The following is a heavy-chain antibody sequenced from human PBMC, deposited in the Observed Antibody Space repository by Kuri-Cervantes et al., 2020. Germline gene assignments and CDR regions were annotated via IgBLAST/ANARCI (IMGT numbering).Heavy chain of an antibody. J-gene: IGHJ4*02. CDR3: ASPSRRGYRAYLFDC. CDR1: GYTFTGYY. CDR2: INAGSGNT. D-gene: IGHD5-12*01. V-gene: IGHV1-3*01. Sequence: GGSLRLSCKASGYTFTGYYMHWVRQAPGQRLEWMGWINAGSGNTKYSQKFQGRITITSDTSASTAYMELSSLRSEDTAVYYCASPSRRGYRAYLFDCWGQGTLVTVSS.